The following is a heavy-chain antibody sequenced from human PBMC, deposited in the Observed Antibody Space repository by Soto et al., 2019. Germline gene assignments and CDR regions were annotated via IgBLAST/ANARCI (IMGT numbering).Heavy chain of an antibody. CDR2: IYSGGST. V-gene: IGHV3-53*04. J-gene: IGHJ6*02. Sequence: EVQLLESGGGLVQPGGSLRLSCAASGFTVSSNYMSWVRQAPGKGLEWVSVIYSGGSTYYADSVKGRLTISSHNSKNTLYLQMNSLRAEDTAVDYCARHYGHYRGNLEYWGQGTTVPVSS. D-gene: IGHD4-17*01. CDR1: GFTVSSNY. CDR3: ARHYGHYRGNLEY.